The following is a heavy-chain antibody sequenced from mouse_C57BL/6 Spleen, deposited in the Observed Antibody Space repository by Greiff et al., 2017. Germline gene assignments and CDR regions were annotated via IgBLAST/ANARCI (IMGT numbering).Heavy chain of an antibody. CDR1: GYTFTGYW. Sequence: QVQLQQPGAELVKPGASVKVSCKASGYTFTGYWMPWVKQRPGQGLEWIGRIHPSDSDTNYNQKFKGKATLTVDKSSSTAYMQLSSLTSEDSAVYYCAKIYYGYEGVLAMDYWGQGTSVTVSS. CDR3: AKIYYGYEGVLAMDY. J-gene: IGHJ4*01. V-gene: IGHV1-74*01. D-gene: IGHD2-2*01. CDR2: IHPSDSDT.